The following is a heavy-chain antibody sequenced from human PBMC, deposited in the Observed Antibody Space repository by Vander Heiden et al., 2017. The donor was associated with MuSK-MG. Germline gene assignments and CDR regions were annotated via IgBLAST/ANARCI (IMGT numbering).Heavy chain of an antibody. J-gene: IGHJ4*02. V-gene: IGHV2-5*02. Sequence: QITLKESGPTLVTPTQTLTLTCTFSGFSPSTSGVGVGWIRQPPGKALEWLALIYWDDDKRYSPSLKSRLTITKDTSKNQVVLTMTNMDPVDTATYYCAHSGTYYGSGSYYMGGFFDYWGQGTLVTVSS. CDR1: GFSPSTSGVG. CDR3: AHSGTYYGSGSYYMGGFFDY. D-gene: IGHD3-10*01. CDR2: IYWDDDK.